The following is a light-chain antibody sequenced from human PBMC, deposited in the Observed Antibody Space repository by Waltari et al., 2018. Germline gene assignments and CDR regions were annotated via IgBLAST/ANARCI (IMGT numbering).Light chain of an antibody. CDR3: QQYYSGPFT. Sequence: DIVMTQSPDSLAVSLGERATINCKSSQSVLYSSNNKNYLAWYQQKPGQPPKLLIYWASTRESGVPDRFTGSGSGTDFTLTISSLQAEDVAVYYCQQYYSGPFTFGQGTRPEIK. CDR2: WAS. J-gene: IGKJ5*01. V-gene: IGKV4-1*01. CDR1: QSVLYSSNNKNY.